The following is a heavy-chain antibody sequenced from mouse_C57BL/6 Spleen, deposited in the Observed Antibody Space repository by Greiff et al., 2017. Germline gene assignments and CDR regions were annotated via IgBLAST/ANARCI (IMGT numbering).Heavy chain of an antibody. CDR3: ARAELGHAY. Sequence: EVMLVESGGGLVKPGGSLKLSCAASGFTFSSYAMSWVRQTPEKRLAWVATISDGGSYTYYPDNVKGRFTISRDNAKNNLYLQMSHLKSEDTAMYYCARAELGHAYWGQGTLVTVSA. J-gene: IGHJ3*01. D-gene: IGHD4-1*01. V-gene: IGHV5-4*03. CDR1: GFTFSSYA. CDR2: ISDGGSYT.